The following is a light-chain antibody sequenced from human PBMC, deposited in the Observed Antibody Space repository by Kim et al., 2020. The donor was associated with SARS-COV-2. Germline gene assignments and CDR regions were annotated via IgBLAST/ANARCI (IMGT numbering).Light chain of an antibody. CDR2: GAS. CDR3: QQYGSSPLT. J-gene: IGKJ1*01. Sequence: ELVLTQSPGTLSLSPGERDTLSCRASQSVSSSYLAWYQQKPGQAPRLLIYGASSRATGIPDRFSGSGSGTDFTLTISRVEPEDFAVYYCQQYGSSPLTFGRGTKVDIK. V-gene: IGKV3-20*01. CDR1: QSVSSSY.